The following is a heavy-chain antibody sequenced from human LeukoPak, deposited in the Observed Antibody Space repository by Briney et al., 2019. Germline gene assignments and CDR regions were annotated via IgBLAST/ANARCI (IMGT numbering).Heavy chain of an antibody. Sequence: SETLSLTCAVYGGSFSGYYWNWIRQPPGKGLEWIGEINHSGSTNYNPSLKSRVTISVDTSKNQFSLKLSSVTAADTAVYYCARGGYSGSYFDYWGQGTLVTVSS. J-gene: IGHJ4*02. V-gene: IGHV4-34*01. CDR1: GGSFSGYY. D-gene: IGHD1-26*01. CDR3: ARGGYSGSYFDY. CDR2: INHSGST.